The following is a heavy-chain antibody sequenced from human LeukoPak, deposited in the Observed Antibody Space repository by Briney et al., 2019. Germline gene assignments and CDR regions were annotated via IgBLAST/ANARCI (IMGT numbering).Heavy chain of an antibody. CDR2: INWNGGST. D-gene: IGHD1-26*01. J-gene: IGHJ4*02. CDR3: ASGGIYYGAAFDF. Sequence: PGGSLRLSCAASGFTFDDYGMSWVRQAPGKGLEWVSGINWNGGSTGYADSVKGRFTISRDNAKTSLYLKMNSLRAEDTALYYCASGGIYYGAAFDFWGQGTLLTVSA. CDR1: GFTFDDYG. V-gene: IGHV3-20*04.